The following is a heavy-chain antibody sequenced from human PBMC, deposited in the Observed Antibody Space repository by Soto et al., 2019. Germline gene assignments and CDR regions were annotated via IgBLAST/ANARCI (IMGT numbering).Heavy chain of an antibody. D-gene: IGHD2-15*01. Sequence: GASVKVSCKASGYTFASYDINWVRQAPGQGLEWMGWMNPNSGNTGYAQTFRGRVTMTRDNSITTAYMELSSLTSEDTAVYYCAREDRSNVFEYWGQGTPVTVSS. V-gene: IGHV1-8*01. CDR1: GYTFASYD. CDR2: MNPNSGNT. J-gene: IGHJ4*02. CDR3: AREDRSNVFEY.